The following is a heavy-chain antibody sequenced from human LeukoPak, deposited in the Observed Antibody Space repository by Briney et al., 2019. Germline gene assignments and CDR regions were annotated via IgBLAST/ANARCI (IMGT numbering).Heavy chain of an antibody. D-gene: IGHD3-3*01. J-gene: IGHJ4*02. CDR3: AMYYDFWSGYPRDY. CDR1: GGSISSGDYY. Sequence: SETLSLTCTVSGGSISSGDYYWSWIRQPPGKGLKWIGYIYYSGSTYYNPSLKSRVTISVDTSKNQFSLKLSSVTAADTAVYYCAMYYDFWSGYPRDYWGQGTLVTVSS. V-gene: IGHV4-30-4*08. CDR2: IYYSGST.